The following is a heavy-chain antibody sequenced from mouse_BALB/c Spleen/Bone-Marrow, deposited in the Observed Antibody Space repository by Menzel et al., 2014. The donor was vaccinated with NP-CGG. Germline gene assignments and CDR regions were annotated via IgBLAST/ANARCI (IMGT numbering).Heavy chain of an antibody. CDR3: ARSRGGFYFDY. D-gene: IGHD1-1*01. J-gene: IGHJ2*01. Sequence: VQLQQSGAELMKPGAPVKISCKATGYTFSSYWIEWVKQRPGHGLEWIGEILPGSGSTNYNEKFKGKATFTADTSSNTAYMQLSSLTSEDSAVYYCARSRGGFYFDYWAQGTTLTVSS. CDR1: GYTFSSYW. CDR2: ILPGSGST. V-gene: IGHV1-9*01.